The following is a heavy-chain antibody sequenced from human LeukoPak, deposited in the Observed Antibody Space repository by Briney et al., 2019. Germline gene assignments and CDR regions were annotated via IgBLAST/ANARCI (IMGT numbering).Heavy chain of an antibody. Sequence: GASVKVSCKASGYTFTSYAMHWVRQAPGQRLEWMGWINAGNGNTKCSQKFQGRVTITADESTSTAYMELSSLRSEDTAVYYCARGGGYNSPQFDYWGQGTLVTVSS. J-gene: IGHJ4*02. CDR1: GYTFTSYA. V-gene: IGHV1-3*01. D-gene: IGHD5-24*01. CDR3: ARGGGYNSPQFDY. CDR2: INAGNGNT.